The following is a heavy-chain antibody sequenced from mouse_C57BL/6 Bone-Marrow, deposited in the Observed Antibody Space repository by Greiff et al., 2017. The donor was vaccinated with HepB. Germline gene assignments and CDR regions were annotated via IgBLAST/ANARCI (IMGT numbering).Heavy chain of an antibody. J-gene: IGHJ2*01. D-gene: IGHD2-1*01. V-gene: IGHV1-50*01. CDR3: ARLRGNYDFDY. CDR1: GYTFTSYW. CDR2: IDPSDSYP. Sequence: QVQLQQPGAELVKPGASVKLSCKASGYTFTSYWMQWVKQRPGQGLEWIGEIDPSDSYPNYNQKFKGKATLTVDTSSSTAYMQLSSLTSEDSAVYYCARLRGNYDFDYWGQGTTLTVSS.